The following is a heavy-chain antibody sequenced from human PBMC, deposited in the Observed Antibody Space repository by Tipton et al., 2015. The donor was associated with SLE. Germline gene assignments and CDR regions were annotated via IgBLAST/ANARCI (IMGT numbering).Heavy chain of an antibody. CDR3: ARHLRSVAGPTNSQH. V-gene: IGHV4-59*08. D-gene: IGHD6-19*01. CDR1: GDSITSHY. J-gene: IGHJ1*01. CDR2: VVHTGTT. Sequence: TLSLTCTVSGDSITSHYWNWIRQPPGKGLEWIGFVVHTGTTNYNPSFRSRVILSVDMSKNQFSLKLTSVTAADTAVYYCARHLRSVAGPTNSQHWGQGTLVTVSS.